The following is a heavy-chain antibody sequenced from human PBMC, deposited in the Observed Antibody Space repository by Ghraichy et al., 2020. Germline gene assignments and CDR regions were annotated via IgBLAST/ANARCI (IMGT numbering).Heavy chain of an antibody. Sequence: SETLSLTCTVSGGSISSSSYYWGWIRQPPGKGLEWIGSIYYSGSTYYNPSLKSRVTISVDTSKNQFSLKLSSVTAADTAVYYCARHVEQWGDYFDYWGQGTLVTVSS. V-gene: IGHV4-39*01. CDR3: ARHVEQWGDYFDY. CDR2: IYYSGST. D-gene: IGHD6-19*01. J-gene: IGHJ4*02. CDR1: GGSISSSSYY.